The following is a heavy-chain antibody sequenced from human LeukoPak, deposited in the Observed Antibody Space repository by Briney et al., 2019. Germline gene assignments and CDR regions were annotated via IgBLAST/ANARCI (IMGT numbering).Heavy chain of an antibody. D-gene: IGHD3-3*01. CDR2: ISSDGNDH. CDR1: GFSFPTYG. CDR3: ARDPRSGYSDANY. Sequence: QAGGSLRLSCAASGFSFPTYGMHWVRQAPGKGLEWVALISSDGNDHYYVDSVKGRFTVSRDNSKNTLYLQMDSLRVDDTAVYYCARDPRSGYSDANYWGQGTLVTVSS. J-gene: IGHJ4*02. V-gene: IGHV3-30*03.